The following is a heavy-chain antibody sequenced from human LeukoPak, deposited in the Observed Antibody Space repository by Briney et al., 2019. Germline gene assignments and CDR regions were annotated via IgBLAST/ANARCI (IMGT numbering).Heavy chain of an antibody. CDR2: ISSSGTTI. CDR1: GFAFSSYE. J-gene: IGHJ4*02. Sequence: GGSLRLSCAASGFAFSSYEMNWVRQAPGKGLEWVSYISSSGTTIYYADSVKGRFTISRDNAKNSLFLQVNSLRAEDTAVYYCARSSGTYHFDYWGQGTLVTVSS. D-gene: IGHD1-26*01. CDR3: ARSSGTYHFDY. V-gene: IGHV3-48*03.